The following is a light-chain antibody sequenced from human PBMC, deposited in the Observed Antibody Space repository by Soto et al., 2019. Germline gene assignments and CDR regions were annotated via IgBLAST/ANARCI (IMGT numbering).Light chain of an antibody. J-gene: IGKJ2*01. CDR1: QSLSHRNGKTY. Sequence: EIDMTQSPLSLPVTPGEPASISCRSSQSLSHRNGKTYLDWYLQKPGQSPHLLIYLGSNRASGVPDRFTGSGSVTDFTLKISRVEAEDVGVYYCMQALQSPRTFGQGTKLEIK. CDR2: LGS. CDR3: MQALQSPRT. V-gene: IGKV2-28*01.